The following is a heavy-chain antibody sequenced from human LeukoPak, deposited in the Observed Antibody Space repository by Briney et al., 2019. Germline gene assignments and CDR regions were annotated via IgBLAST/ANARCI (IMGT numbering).Heavy chain of an antibody. CDR2: IKQDGSEK. CDR1: GFTFSSYW. D-gene: IGHD1-26*01. V-gene: IGHV3-7*03. CDR3: GGATNYYYYYIDV. Sequence: GGSLRLSCAASGFTFSSYWMSWVRQASGKGLEWVANIKQDGSEKYYVDSVKGRFTISRDNAKNTLYLQMNSLRAEDTAVYYRGGATNYYYYYIDVWGRGTTVTISS. J-gene: IGHJ6*03.